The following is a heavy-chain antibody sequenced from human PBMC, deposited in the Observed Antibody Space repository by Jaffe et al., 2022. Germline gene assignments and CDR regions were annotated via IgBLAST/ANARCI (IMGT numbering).Heavy chain of an antibody. CDR1: GYSISSGYY. Sequence: QVQLQESGPGLVKPSETLSLTCAVSGYSISSGYYWGWIRQPPGKGLEWIGSIYHSGSTYYNPSLKSRVTISVDTSKNQFSLKLSSVTAADTAVYYCAMILRVPDYYYYYMDVWGKGTTVTVSS. J-gene: IGHJ6*03. CDR3: AMILRVPDYYYYYMDV. D-gene: IGHD2-21*01. V-gene: IGHV4-38-2*01. CDR2: IYHSGST.